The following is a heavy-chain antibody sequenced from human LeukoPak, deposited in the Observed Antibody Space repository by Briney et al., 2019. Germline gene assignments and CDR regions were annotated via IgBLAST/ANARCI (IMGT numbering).Heavy chain of an antibody. CDR2: ISSSGSTI. CDR3: AKDLRSTSLYYMDV. CDR1: GFTFSSYE. J-gene: IGHJ6*03. D-gene: IGHD2-2*01. Sequence: GGSLRLSCAASGFTFSSYEMNWVRQAPGKGLEWVSYISSSGSTIYYADSVKGRFTISRDNSKNTLYLQMNSLRAEDTAVYYCAKDLRSTSLYYMDVWGKGTTVTISS. V-gene: IGHV3-48*03.